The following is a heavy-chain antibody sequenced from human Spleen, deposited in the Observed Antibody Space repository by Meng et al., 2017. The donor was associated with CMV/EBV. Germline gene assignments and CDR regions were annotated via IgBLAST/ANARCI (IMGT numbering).Heavy chain of an antibody. CDR1: GYTFTKYH. Sequence: ASVKVSCKASGYTFTKYHIHWVRQAPGQRLEWLGWINPKSGDTNSTQKFQGRVTLTRDTSINTAYMEVRRLRSDDTAVYYCARDLVDYSASGTLSWGVAARLNQYYFVSYAMDIWGQGTTVTVSS. CDR3: ARDLVDYSASGTLSWGVAARLNQYYFVSYAMDI. J-gene: IGHJ6*02. D-gene: IGHD3-10*01. CDR2: INPKSGDT. V-gene: IGHV1-2*02.